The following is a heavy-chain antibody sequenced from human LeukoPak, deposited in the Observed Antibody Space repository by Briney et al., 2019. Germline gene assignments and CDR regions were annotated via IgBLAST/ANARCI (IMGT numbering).Heavy chain of an antibody. D-gene: IGHD2-2*02. CDR3: ASTRPAAIGGGLNY. Sequence: PSQTLSLTCAVSGGSISSGGYSWSWIRQPPGKGLECIGYIYHSGSTYYNPSLKSRVTISVDRSKNQFSLKLSSVTAADTAVYYCASTRPAAIGGGLNYWGQGTLVTVSS. V-gene: IGHV4-30-2*01. J-gene: IGHJ4*02. CDR1: GGSISSGGYS. CDR2: IYHSGST.